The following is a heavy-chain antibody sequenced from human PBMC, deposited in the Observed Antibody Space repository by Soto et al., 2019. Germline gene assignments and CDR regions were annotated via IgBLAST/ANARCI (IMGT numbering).Heavy chain of an antibody. CDR2: IRSKANIYAT. CDR3: TRIDRVGSSGS. CDR1: GFTFSGSA. D-gene: IGHD6-19*01. Sequence: EVQLVESGGGLVQPGGSLKLSCAASGFTFSGSAMHWVRQASGKGLEWVGRIRSKANIYATAYAASGKGRFTISRDDSKNTAYLQMNSLKTEDTAVYYCTRIDRVGSSGSWGQGTLVTVAS. J-gene: IGHJ5*02. V-gene: IGHV3-73*02.